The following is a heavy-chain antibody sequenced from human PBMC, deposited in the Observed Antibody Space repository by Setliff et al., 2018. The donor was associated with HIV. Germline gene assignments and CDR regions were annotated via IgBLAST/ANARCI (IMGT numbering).Heavy chain of an antibody. J-gene: IGHJ2*01. CDR2: IYYSGST. CDR3: ARHDGTYCGGDCYLLGYFDL. CDR1: GHSISSGYY. Sequence: SETLSLTCAVSGHSISSGYYWGWIRQHPGKGLEWIGYIYYSGSTYYNPSLKSRVTISVDTSKNQFSLELTSVTAADTAVYYCARHDGTYCGGDCYLLGYFDLWGRGTLVTVSS. V-gene: IGHV4-31*11. D-gene: IGHD2-21*02.